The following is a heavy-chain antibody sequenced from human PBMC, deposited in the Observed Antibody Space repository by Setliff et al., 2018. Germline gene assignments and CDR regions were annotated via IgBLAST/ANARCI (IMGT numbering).Heavy chain of an antibody. CDR3: ASNPRKGRSGGYFYDDPYYYYMDV. J-gene: IGHJ6*03. Sequence: PGGSLRLSCVASGFTFSSHGMTWVRLAPGKGLEWISYISTSSSTIYNADSVKGRFTISRDNANHSLYLQMNSLRAEDTAVYYCASNPRKGRSGGYFYDDPYYYYMDVWGKGTTVTVSS. D-gene: IGHD1-26*01. V-gene: IGHV3-48*01. CDR2: ISTSSSTI. CDR1: GFTFSSHG.